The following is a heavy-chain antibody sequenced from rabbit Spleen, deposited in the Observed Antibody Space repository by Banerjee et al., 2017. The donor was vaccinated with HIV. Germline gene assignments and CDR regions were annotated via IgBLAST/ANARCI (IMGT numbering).Heavy chain of an antibody. CDR2: IWVGGSDDT. CDR1: GFSFNNNYY. V-gene: IGHV1S45*01. Sequence: QYHLLESGGGLVQPEGSLTLTCTASGFSFNNNYYMCWVRQAPGKGLEWIACIWVGGSDDTYYASWATGRFTISKTSSTTVTLQMTSLTAADTATYFCARDLAGAIGWRVRLWGPGTLVTVS. J-gene: IGHJ4*01. D-gene: IGHD4-1*01. CDR3: ARDLAGAIGWRVRL.